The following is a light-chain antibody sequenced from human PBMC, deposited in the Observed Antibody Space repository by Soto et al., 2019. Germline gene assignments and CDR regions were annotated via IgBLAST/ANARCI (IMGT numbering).Light chain of an antibody. Sequence: EIVLTQSPATLSLSPGERATLSCRASQSVSSYLAWYQQKPGQAPRLLIYDASNSATGIAARFSGSGSGTDFSLTTSSLEAEEVVAYYCRLRNNRHPITFGQGTRLEIK. CDR2: DAS. CDR3: RLRNNRHPIT. V-gene: IGKV3-11*01. CDR1: QSVSSY. J-gene: IGKJ5*01.